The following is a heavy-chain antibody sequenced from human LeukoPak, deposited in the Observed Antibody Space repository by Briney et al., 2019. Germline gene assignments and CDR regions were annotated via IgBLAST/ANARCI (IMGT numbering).Heavy chain of an antibody. V-gene: IGHV1-2*02. CDR2: INPSSGGT. CDR3: ARADRLHGGPYLIGP. J-gene: IGHJ5*02. Sequence: ASVKVSCKTSGYSFTDYYMHWVRQAPGQGLEWMGWINPSSGGTSSAQKFQGRVTMTRDTSITTVYMEVSWLTSDDTAIYYCARADRLHGGPYLIGPWGQGTLVTVSS. CDR1: GYSFTDYY. D-gene: IGHD2-21*01.